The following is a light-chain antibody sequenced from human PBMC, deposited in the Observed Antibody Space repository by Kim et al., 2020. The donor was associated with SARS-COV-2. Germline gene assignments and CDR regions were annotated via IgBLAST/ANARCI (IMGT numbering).Light chain of an antibody. J-gene: IGKJ5*01. CDR3: QQYDSSPAIT. CDR1: QSISSNY. Sequence: PGERATLSCKARQSISSNYLAWYQQRLGQAPRLLIYGASVRATGIPDRFSGSGSGTDFILTISRLEPEDFAVYYCQQYDSSPAITFGQGTRLEIK. V-gene: IGKV3-20*01. CDR2: GAS.